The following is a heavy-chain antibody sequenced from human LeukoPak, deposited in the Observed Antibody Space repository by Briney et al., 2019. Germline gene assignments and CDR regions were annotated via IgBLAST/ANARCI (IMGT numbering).Heavy chain of an antibody. CDR1: GYSFTGYY. Sequence: ASVKVSCKASGYSFTGYYIHWVRQAPGQGLEWMGWINPNSGGTKYAQMFQGRVTMTRDTSISTVYLELSRLKSDDTAVYFCARGRRALRYFDWLLFVWGQGTLVTVSS. CDR3: ARGRRALRYFDWLLFV. J-gene: IGHJ4*02. V-gene: IGHV1-2*02. D-gene: IGHD3-9*01. CDR2: INPNSGGT.